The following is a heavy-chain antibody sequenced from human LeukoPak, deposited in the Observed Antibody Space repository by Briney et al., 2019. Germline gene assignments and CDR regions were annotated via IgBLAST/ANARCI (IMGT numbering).Heavy chain of an antibody. V-gene: IGHV1-46*01. CDR2: INPSGGST. Sequence: GASVKVSCKASGYTFTSYYMHWVRQAPGQGLEWMGIINPSGGSTSYAQKFQGRVTMTRDTSTSTVYMELSSLRSEDTAVYYCARGFHSGGPNWNYQWDAFDIWGQGTMVTVSS. J-gene: IGHJ3*02. CDR3: ARGFHSGGPNWNYQWDAFDI. D-gene: IGHD1-7*01. CDR1: GYTFTSYY.